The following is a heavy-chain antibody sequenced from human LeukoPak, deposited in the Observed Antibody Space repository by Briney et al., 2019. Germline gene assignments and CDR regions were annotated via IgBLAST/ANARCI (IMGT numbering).Heavy chain of an antibody. Sequence: ASVKVSCKASGYTFTSYYMHWVRHAPGQGLEWMGIISPSGGSTSYAQKFQGRVTMTRDTSISTAYMELSRLRSDDTAVYYCARLRGIAAAGTEVVGAFDIWGQGTMVTVSS. CDR2: ISPSGGST. J-gene: IGHJ3*02. V-gene: IGHV1-46*01. CDR1: GYTFTSYY. CDR3: ARLRGIAAAGTEVVGAFDI. D-gene: IGHD6-13*01.